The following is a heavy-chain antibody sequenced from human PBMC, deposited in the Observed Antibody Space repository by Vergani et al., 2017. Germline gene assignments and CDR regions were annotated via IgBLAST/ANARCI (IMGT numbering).Heavy chain of an antibody. J-gene: IGHJ4*02. V-gene: IGHV1-69*11. Sequence: QVQLVQSGAEVKKPGSSVKVSCKASGGTFSSYAISWVRQAPGQGLEWMGRIIPNLGTAKYAQKFQGRVTITADEATSTAYVELSSLRSEDTAVYYCARDRYYYDSSGTLDYWGQGTLVTVSS. CDR1: GGTFSSYA. D-gene: IGHD3-22*01. CDR2: IIPNLGTA. CDR3: ARDRYYYDSSGTLDY.